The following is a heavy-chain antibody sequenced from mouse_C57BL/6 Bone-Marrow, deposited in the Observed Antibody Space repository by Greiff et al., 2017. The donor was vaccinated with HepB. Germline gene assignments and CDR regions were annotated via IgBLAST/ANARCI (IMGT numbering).Heavy chain of an antibody. CDR1: GYSFTSYY. CDR2: IYPGSGNT. V-gene: IGHV1-66*01. D-gene: IGHD1-1*01. Sequence: VMLVESGPELVKPGASVKISCKASGYSFTSYYIHWVKQRPGQGLEWIGWIYPGSGNTKYNEKFKGKATLTADTSSSTAYMQLSSLTSEDSAVYYSTRDGSSYYWYFDVWGTGTTVTVSS. CDR3: TRDGSSYYWYFDV. J-gene: IGHJ1*03.